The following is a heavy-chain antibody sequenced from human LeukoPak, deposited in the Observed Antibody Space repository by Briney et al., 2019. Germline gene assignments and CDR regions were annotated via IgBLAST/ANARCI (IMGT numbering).Heavy chain of an antibody. V-gene: IGHV1-8*01. D-gene: IGHD3-22*01. CDR2: MNPNSGNT. Sequence: GASVKVSCKASGYTFTSYDINWVRQATGQGLEWVGWMNPNSGNTGYAQKFQGRVNMSRNTSISTAYMELSSLRSEDTAVYYCARAAHYYDSSGYSDYWGQGTLVTVSS. CDR1: GYTFTSYD. CDR3: ARAAHYYDSSGYSDY. J-gene: IGHJ4*02.